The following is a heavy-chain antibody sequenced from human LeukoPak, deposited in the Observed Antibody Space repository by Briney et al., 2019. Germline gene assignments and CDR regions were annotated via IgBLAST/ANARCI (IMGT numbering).Heavy chain of an antibody. D-gene: IGHD6-19*01. CDR1: GGSLIGYY. Sequence: SETLSLTCTISGGSLIGYYWTWIRQPAGKGLEWIGRISSSGSTNYNPSLKSRVTMSVDTSKNQVSLRLSSVTAADTAVYYCARARSGWYFDYWGQGNLVTVCS. CDR2: ISSSGST. J-gene: IGHJ4*02. V-gene: IGHV4-4*07. CDR3: ARARSGWYFDY.